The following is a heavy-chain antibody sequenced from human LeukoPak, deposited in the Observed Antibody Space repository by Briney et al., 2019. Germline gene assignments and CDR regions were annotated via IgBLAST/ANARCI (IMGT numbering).Heavy chain of an antibody. Sequence: SSVKVSCKASGGTFSSYAISWVRQAPGQGLEWMGGIIPIFGTANYAQKFQGRVTITTDESTSTAYMELSSLRSEDTAVYYRARGGRTVTPNIVYFDYWGQGTLVTVSS. V-gene: IGHV1-69*05. J-gene: IGHJ4*02. CDR3: ARGGRTVTPNIVYFDY. D-gene: IGHD4-17*01. CDR2: IIPIFGTA. CDR1: GGTFSSYA.